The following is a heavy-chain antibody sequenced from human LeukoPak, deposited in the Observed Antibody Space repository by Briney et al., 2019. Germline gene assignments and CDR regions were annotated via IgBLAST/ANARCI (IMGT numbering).Heavy chain of an antibody. V-gene: IGHV4-59*01. J-gene: IGHJ3*02. Sequence: SETLSLTCAVYGGSFSGYYWSWIRQPPGKGLEWIGYIYYNGNTNYNPSLKSRVTISVDTSKNQFSLKLSSVTTADTAVYYCARYYYDNSGSIYAFDIWGQGTMVTVSS. D-gene: IGHD3-22*01. CDR3: ARYYYDNSGSIYAFDI. CDR1: GGSFSGYY. CDR2: IYYNGNT.